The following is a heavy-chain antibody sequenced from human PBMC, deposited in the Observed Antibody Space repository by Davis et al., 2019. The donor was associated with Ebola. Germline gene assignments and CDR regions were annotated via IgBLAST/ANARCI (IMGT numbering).Heavy chain of an antibody. D-gene: IGHD1-26*01. CDR3: ARDGRYELFDY. CDR2: IYSGGST. Sequence: GGSLRLSCAASGFTVSSNYMSWVRQAPGKGLEWVSVIYSGGSTYYADSVKGRFTISRDNSRNTLYLQMNSLTDEDTAVYYCARDGRYELFDYWGQGTLVSVSS. V-gene: IGHV3-53*01. J-gene: IGHJ4*02. CDR1: GFTVSSNY.